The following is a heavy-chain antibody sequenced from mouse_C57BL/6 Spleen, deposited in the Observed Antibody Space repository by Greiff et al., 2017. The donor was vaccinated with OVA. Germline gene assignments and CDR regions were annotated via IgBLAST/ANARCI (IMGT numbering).Heavy chain of an antibody. Sequence: QVQLQQPGAELVMPGASVKLSCKASGYTFTSYWMHWVKQRPGQGLEWIGEIDPSDSYTNYNQKFKGKSTLTVDKSSSTAYMQLSSLTSEDSAVYYCARYYSNHYYAMDYWGQGTSVTVSS. CDR1: GYTFTSYW. D-gene: IGHD2-5*01. V-gene: IGHV1-69*01. CDR3: ARYYSNHYYAMDY. CDR2: IDPSDSYT. J-gene: IGHJ4*01.